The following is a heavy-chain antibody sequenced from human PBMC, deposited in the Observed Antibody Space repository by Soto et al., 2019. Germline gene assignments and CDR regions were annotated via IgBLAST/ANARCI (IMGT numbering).Heavy chain of an antibody. Sequence: PSETQSRTCFVSGYSITAGGYYWSSIRHHPGKGLEWIGSFYSSGSITYNPSLRSRVSISGDTSSNQFSMSLTSVTAADTARYYCARMYSSGSGWFHPWGQGTLVTVS. CDR1: GYSITAGGYY. J-gene: IGHJ5*02. CDR2: FYSSGSI. V-gene: IGHV4-31*03. CDR3: ARMYSSGSGWFHP. D-gene: IGHD6-19*01.